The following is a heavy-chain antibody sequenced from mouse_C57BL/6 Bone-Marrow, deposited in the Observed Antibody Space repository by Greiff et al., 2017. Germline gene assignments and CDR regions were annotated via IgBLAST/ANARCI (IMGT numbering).Heavy chain of an antibody. CDR2: FHPGSGGT. Sequence: QVQLQQPGAELVKPGASVKMSCKASGYTFTSYWITWVKQRPGPGLEWIGDFHPGSGGTNYNEKFKSKATLTVETSSSTAYLQLSSRTSEDAAVYYCARAGYDCDYGGWGTALTVT. J-gene: IGHJ1*03. CDR3: ARAGYDCDYGG. D-gene: IGHD2-13*01. CDR1: GYTFTSYW. V-gene: IGHV1-55*01.